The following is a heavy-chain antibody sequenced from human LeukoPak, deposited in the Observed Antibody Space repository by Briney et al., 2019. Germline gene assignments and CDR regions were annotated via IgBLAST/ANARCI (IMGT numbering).Heavy chain of an antibody. CDR1: GYTFTSYD. CDR2: MNPNSGNI. Sequence: ASVKVSCKASGYTFTSYDINWVRRATGQGLEWMGWMNPNSGNIGYAQKFQGRVTMTRNTSISTAYMELSSLRSEDTAVYYCARGRRGRYCSSTSCRGWFDPWGQGTLVTVSS. D-gene: IGHD2-2*01. J-gene: IGHJ5*02. V-gene: IGHV1-8*01. CDR3: ARGRRGRYCSSTSCRGWFDP.